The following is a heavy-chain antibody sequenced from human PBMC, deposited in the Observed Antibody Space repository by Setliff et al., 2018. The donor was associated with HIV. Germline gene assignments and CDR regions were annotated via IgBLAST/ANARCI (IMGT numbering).Heavy chain of an antibody. J-gene: IGHJ4*02. Sequence: KPSETLSLTCTVSGGSISSSSYYWGWIRQPPGKGLEWIGSIYYSGSTYYNPSLQSRVTISVDTSKNLFSLRLSSVTASDTAVYYCARAYSSSWIFDYWGQGTLVTVSS. CDR2: IYYSGST. D-gene: IGHD6-13*01. CDR3: ARAYSSSWIFDY. CDR1: GGSISSSSYY. V-gene: IGHV4-39*01.